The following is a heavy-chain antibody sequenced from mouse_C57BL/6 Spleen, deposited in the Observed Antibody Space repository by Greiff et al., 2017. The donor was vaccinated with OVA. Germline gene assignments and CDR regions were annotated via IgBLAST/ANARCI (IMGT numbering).Heavy chain of an antibody. CDR1: GFTFSSYT. V-gene: IGHV5-9*01. Sequence: EVKLVESGGGLVKPGGSLKLSCAASGFTFSSYTMSWVRQTPEKRLEWVATISGGGGNTYYPDSVKGRFPISRDNAKNTLYLQMSSLRSEDTALYYCARHWGYGSLFAYWGQGTLVTVSA. D-gene: IGHD2-10*02. CDR3: ARHWGYGSLFAY. J-gene: IGHJ3*01. CDR2: ISGGGGNT.